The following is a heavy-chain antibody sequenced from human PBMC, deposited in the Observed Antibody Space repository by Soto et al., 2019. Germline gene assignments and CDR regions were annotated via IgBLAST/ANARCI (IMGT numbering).Heavy chain of an antibody. J-gene: IGHJ5*02. V-gene: IGHV1-69*06. CDR3: ARDRTDSGYYTNWLDP. CDR2: IIPIFGTT. Sequence: SVKVSCKASGGTFGSDAITWVRQAPGQGLEWVGRIIPIFGTTNYAQNLQGRVTISADKSTLTSYMELHSLTSDDTALYYCARDRTDSGYYTNWLDPWGQGAQVTV. CDR1: GGTFGSDA. D-gene: IGHD3-22*01.